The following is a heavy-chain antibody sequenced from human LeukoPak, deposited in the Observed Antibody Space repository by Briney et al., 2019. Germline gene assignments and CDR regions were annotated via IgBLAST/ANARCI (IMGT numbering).Heavy chain of an antibody. CDR1: GCSISSYY. D-gene: IGHD1-26*01. Sequence: SETLSLTYSVSGCSISSYYWSWLRQPPGKGLEWIGYIHHSGGTNYNPSLKSRVTISVDMSKNQPSLKLSSVTAADTAVYYSARHPDFVAASYYFDYWGQGTLVTVSS. CDR2: IHHSGGT. CDR3: ARHPDFVAASYYFDY. J-gene: IGHJ4*02. V-gene: IGHV4-59*08.